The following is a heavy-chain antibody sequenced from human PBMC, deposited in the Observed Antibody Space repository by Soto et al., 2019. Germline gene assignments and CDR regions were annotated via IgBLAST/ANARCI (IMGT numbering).Heavy chain of an antibody. D-gene: IGHD2-21*02. V-gene: IGHV3-48*01. CDR2: ISSSSSTI. Sequence: PGGSLRLSCAASGFTFSTYSMNWVRQAPGKGLEWVSYISSSSSTIFYTDSVKGRFTISRDNSKNTLYLQMNSLRAEDTAVYYCARDLAVVVTDYGMDVWGQGTTVTVSS. CDR1: GFTFSTYS. CDR3: ARDLAVVVTDYGMDV. J-gene: IGHJ6*02.